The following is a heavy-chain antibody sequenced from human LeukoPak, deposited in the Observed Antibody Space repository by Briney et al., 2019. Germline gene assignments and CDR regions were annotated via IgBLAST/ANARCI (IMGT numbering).Heavy chain of an antibody. D-gene: IGHD3-10*01. Sequence: ASVKVSCKASGYTFTSYGISWVRQAPGQGLEWMGWISAYNGNTNYAQKLQGRVTMTTDTSTSTAYMELRSLRSDDTAVYYCARDHIGRGAILGNWFNPWGQGTLVTVSS. J-gene: IGHJ5*02. CDR3: ARDHIGRGAILGNWFNP. V-gene: IGHV1-18*04. CDR1: GYTFTSYG. CDR2: ISAYNGNT.